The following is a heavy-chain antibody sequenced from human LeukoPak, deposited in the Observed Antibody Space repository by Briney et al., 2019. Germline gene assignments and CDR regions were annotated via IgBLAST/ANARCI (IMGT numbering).Heavy chain of an antibody. CDR1: GGTFSSYA. CDR3: ASGSLLTPAYYESSAYSDY. V-gene: IGHV1-69*04. CDR2: IIPILGIA. D-gene: IGHD3-22*01. J-gene: IGHJ4*02. Sequence: SVKVSCKASGGTFSSYAISWVRQAPGPGLEWMGRIIPILGIANYAQKFQGRVTITADKSTSTAYMKLSSLRSEDTAVCSCASGSLLTPAYYESSAYSDYWGEGTLVTVSS.